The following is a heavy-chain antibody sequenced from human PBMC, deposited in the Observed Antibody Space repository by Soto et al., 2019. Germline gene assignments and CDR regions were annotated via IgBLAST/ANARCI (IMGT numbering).Heavy chain of an antibody. CDR1: GYTFTSYY. CDR3: ARDRPTRFLEWFGPDY. Sequence: QVQLVQSGAEVKKPGASVKVSCKASGYTFTSYYMHWVRQAPGQGLERMGLINPSGGSTSYAQKIQGRVTMTRDTSTSTVYMELSSLRSEDTAVYYCARDRPTRFLEWFGPDYWGQGTLVTVSS. J-gene: IGHJ4*02. V-gene: IGHV1-46*03. D-gene: IGHD3-3*01. CDR2: INPSGGST.